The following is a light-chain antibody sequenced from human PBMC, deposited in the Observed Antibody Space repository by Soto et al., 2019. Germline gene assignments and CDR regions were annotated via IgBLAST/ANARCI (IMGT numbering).Light chain of an antibody. CDR3: QQRSNWPPEVT. CDR2: DAS. J-gene: IGKJ2*01. CDR1: QSVSSY. V-gene: IGKV3-11*01. Sequence: EIVLTQSPATLSFSPGERATLSCRASQSVSSYLAWYQQKPGQAPRLLIYDASNRATGIPARFSGSGSGTDFTLTISSLEPEDFAVYYCQQRSNWPPEVTFGQGTKLEIK.